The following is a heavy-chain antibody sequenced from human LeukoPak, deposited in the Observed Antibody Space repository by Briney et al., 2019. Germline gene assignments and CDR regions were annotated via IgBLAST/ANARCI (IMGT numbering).Heavy chain of an antibody. J-gene: IGHJ6*02. CDR3: ARTHTLWFGELFTTLDYYYYYGMDV. D-gene: IGHD3-10*01. CDR1: GYTFTSYY. Sequence: ASVKVSCKASGYTFTSYYMHWVRQAPGQGLEWMGIINPSGGSTSYAQKFRGRVTMTRDTSTSTVYMELSSLRSEDTAVYYCARTHTLWFGELFTTLDYYYYYGMDVWGQGTTVTVSS. V-gene: IGHV1-46*01. CDR2: INPSGGST.